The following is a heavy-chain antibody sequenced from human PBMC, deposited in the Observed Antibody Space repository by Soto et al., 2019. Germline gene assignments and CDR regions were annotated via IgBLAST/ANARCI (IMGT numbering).Heavy chain of an antibody. V-gene: IGHV3-23*01. CDR1: GFTFSSFA. CDR3: AKCVTQCYLQY. D-gene: IGHD2-21*02. CDR2: ISPGTGST. J-gene: IGHJ4*02. Sequence: EVQLLESGGGLVQPGGSLRLSCEASGFTFSSFAMTWVRQAPGKGLEWVSSISPGTGSTYYADSVKGRFTISRDNSKNTLYLQMNTVRAEDTAVYYCAKCVTQCYLQYWGQGTLVTVSS.